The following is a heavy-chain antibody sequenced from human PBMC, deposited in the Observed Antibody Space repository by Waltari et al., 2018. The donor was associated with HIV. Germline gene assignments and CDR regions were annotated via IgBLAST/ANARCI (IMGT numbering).Heavy chain of an antibody. J-gene: IGHJ3*02. CDR1: GYTFTHHW. Sequence: EVKLVQSGPEVKKPGESLKISCKASGYTFTHHWIAWVRQMPGKGLEWMGIIHPTDSQTRYSPSFQGHVSISADKSINTAYLQWSSLKASDSAMYYWARQTIPYYSSGGSLNDAFDIWGHGTVVTVSS. D-gene: IGHD2-15*01. CDR3: ARQTIPYYSSGGSLNDAFDI. CDR2: IHPTDSQT. V-gene: IGHV5-51*01.